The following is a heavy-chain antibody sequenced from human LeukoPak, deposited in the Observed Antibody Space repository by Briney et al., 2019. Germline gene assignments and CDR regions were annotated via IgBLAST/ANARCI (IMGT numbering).Heavy chain of an antibody. CDR2: INPNSGGT. J-gene: IGHJ3*02. Sequence: ASVTVSCTASGYTFTGYYIHWVRQAPGQGLEWMGWINPNSGGTKYAQNFQGRVTVTRDTSISTAYMELSSLTSDDTAVYYCARERIVVVTLSDAVDIWGQGTMVTVSS. CDR1: GYTFTGYY. V-gene: IGHV1-2*02. CDR3: ARERIVVVTLSDAVDI. D-gene: IGHD2-21*02.